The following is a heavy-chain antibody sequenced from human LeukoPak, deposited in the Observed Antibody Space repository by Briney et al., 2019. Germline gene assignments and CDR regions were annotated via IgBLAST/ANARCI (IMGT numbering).Heavy chain of an antibody. CDR3: ARDSGAVTTILRGDSPVFDY. J-gene: IGHJ4*02. V-gene: IGHV1-18*01. D-gene: IGHD3-3*01. CDR1: GYTFTNYD. CDR2: INPYNGNT. Sequence: GASVKVSCKASGYTFTNYDITWVRQAPGQGLEWMGGINPYNGNTNYAQKVQGRVTVTTDTSTSTAYMELRSLRSDDTAVYFCARDSGAVTTILRGDSPVFDYWGQGTLVTVSS.